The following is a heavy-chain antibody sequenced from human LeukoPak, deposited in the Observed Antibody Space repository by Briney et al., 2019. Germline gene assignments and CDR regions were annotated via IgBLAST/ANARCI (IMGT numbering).Heavy chain of an antibody. V-gene: IGHV3-9*01. CDR3: ANLCGGSYPAGAFDI. CDR2: ISWNSGSI. Sequence: PGRSLRLSCAASGFTFDDYAMHWVRQAPGKGLEWVSGISWNSGSIGYADSVKGRFTISRDNAKNSLYLQMNSLRAEDTALYYCANLCGGSYPAGAFDIWGQGTMVTVSS. CDR1: GFTFDDYA. D-gene: IGHD1-26*01. J-gene: IGHJ3*02.